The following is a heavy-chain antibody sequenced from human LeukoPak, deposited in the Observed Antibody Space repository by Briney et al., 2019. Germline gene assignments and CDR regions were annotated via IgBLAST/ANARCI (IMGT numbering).Heavy chain of an antibody. D-gene: IGHD3-3*01. CDR3: ARAQYYDFWSGYYHSNDY. CDR2: IRSRTYGETT. CDR1: GFNFGDYG. V-gene: IGHV3-49*04. Sequence: GSLRLSCKASGFNFGDYGLTWVRQAPGKGLGWVGFIRSRTYGETTDYAASVKGRFIMSRDDSKSIAYLQMNNLKIEDTALYYCARAQYYDFWSGYYHSNDYWGQGTLVSVSS. J-gene: IGHJ4*02.